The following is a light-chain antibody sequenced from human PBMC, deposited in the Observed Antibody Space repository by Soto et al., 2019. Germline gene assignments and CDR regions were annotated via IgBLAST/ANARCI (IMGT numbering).Light chain of an antibody. J-gene: IGKJ2*01. CDR1: QSISSW. Sequence: DIQMTQSPSTLSASVGDRVTITCRASQSISSWLAWYQQKPGKAPKFLIYDASSLESGVASRFSGSGSGTEFTLTISSLQPHDYGTYYCQQYKSYPYTFGQGTKLEIK. CDR3: QQYKSYPYT. V-gene: IGKV1-5*01. CDR2: DAS.